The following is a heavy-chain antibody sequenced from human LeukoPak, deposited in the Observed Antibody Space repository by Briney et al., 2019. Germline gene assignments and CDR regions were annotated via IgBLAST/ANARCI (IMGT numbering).Heavy chain of an antibody. CDR3: ARQYSSEFDY. CDR2: IRYDGSDK. Sequence: GGSLRLSCAASVFTFSRFGMHWVRQAPGKGLEWVALIRYDGSDKYYADSVRGRFTISRDNSKNTFYLQMDSLRTDDTAVYYCARQYSSEFDYWGQGTLVTVSS. D-gene: IGHD6-19*01. V-gene: IGHV3-30*02. CDR1: VFTFSRFG. J-gene: IGHJ4*02.